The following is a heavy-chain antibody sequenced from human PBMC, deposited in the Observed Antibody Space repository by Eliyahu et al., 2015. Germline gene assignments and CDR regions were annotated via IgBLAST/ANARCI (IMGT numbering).Heavy chain of an antibody. V-gene: IGHV3-23*04. Sequence: EVQLVESGGGLVXPGGSLRLXCXASGFPFXXXAMSWVRQAPGKGLEWVSAISGSGGSTYYADSVKGRFTISRDNSKNTLYLQMNSLRAEDTAVYYCAKGGRYYDSSGYPPDYWGQGTLVTVSS. CDR3: AKGGRYYDSSGYPPDY. D-gene: IGHD3-22*01. CDR1: GFPFXXXA. CDR2: ISGSGGST. J-gene: IGHJ4*02.